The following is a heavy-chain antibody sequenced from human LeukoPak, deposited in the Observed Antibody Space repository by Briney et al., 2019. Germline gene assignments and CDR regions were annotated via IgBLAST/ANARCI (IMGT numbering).Heavy chain of an antibody. J-gene: IGHJ5*02. D-gene: IGHD2-15*01. CDR2: IYYSGST. V-gene: IGHV4-31*03. CDR3: ARSVSCSGGSCYYNWFDP. Sequence: SQTLSLTCTVSGGSLSSGGYYWSWIRQHPGKGLEWIGYIYYSGSTYYNPSLKSRVTISVDTSKNQFSLKLSSVTAADTAVYYCARSVSCSGGSCYYNWFDPWGQGTLVTVSS. CDR1: GGSLSSGGYY.